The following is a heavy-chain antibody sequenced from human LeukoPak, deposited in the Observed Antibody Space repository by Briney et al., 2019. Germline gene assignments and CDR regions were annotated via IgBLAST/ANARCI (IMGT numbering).Heavy chain of an antibody. J-gene: IGHJ5*02. D-gene: IGHD6-25*01. CDR2: VYYRGNT. V-gene: IGHV4-30-4*01. Sequence: SETLSLTCTVSGGSISSGDYYWSWIRQPPGKGLEWIGFVYYRGNTYYNPSLKSRVTISIDTVKDQFSLRLTSVTAADTAVYYCARVAAHWFDPWGQGTWSPSPQ. CDR3: ARVAAHWFDP. CDR1: GGSISSGDYY.